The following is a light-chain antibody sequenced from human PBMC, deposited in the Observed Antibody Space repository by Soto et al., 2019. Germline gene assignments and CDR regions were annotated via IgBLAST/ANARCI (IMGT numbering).Light chain of an antibody. CDR1: LRNVGTYQA. CDR2: EVS. J-gene: IGLJ1*01. CDR3: CSYASSSTYV. Sequence: QSVLTQPASVSGSPGQSVTISCTGTLRNVGTYQAISWYQQHPGKAPKLILFEVSQRPSGVSDRFSGSKSGITASLTISGLQAEDEADYYCCSYASSSTYVFGTGTKVTVL. V-gene: IGLV2-23*02.